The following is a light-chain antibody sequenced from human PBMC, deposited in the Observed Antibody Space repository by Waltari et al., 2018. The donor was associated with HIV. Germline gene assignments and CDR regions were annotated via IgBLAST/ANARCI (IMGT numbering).Light chain of an antibody. CDR1: SSAVGGSNY. V-gene: IGLV2-11*01. Sequence: QSALTQPRSVTGSPGPSVTIPCTGTSSAVGGSNYVSWYQQHPGKAPKLIIYDVSKRPSGVPDRFSGSKSGNTASLTISGLQAEDEVHYYCCSYAGSHTPWVFGGGTKVTVL. J-gene: IGLJ3*02. CDR2: DVS. CDR3: CSYAGSHTPWV.